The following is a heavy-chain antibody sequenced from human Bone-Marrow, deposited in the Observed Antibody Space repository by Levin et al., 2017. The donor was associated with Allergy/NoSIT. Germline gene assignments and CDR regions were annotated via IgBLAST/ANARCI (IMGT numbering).Heavy chain of an antibody. CDR3: ARISSAAFDM. CDR1: GYTFTDYF. Sequence: ASVKVSCKASGYTFTDYFIHWVRLAPGQGLEWMGWINPNSGDTDSSQNFQGTVTMTRDTSISTAYMEVTSLTSNDTALYYCARISSAAFDMWVQGTVVTVSS. V-gene: IGHV1-2*02. CDR2: INPNSGDT. J-gene: IGHJ3*02. D-gene: IGHD6-19*01.